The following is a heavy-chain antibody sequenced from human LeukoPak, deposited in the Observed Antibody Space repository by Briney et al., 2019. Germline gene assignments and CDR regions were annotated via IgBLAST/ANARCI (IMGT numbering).Heavy chain of an antibody. J-gene: IGHJ6*04. CDR2: ISGGGTIT. D-gene: IGHD3-10*02. CDR1: DFSFTTYA. Sequence: PGGSLRLSCAASDFSFTTYAMSWVRQAPGKGLEWVSSISGGGTITYYADSVKGRFTISRDNSKNTLYLQMNSLRAEDTAVYYCAELGITMIGGVWGKGTTVTISS. V-gene: IGHV3-23*01. CDR3: AELGITMIGGV.